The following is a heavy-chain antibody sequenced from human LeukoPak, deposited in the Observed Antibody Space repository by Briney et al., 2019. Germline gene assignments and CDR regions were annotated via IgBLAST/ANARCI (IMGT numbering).Heavy chain of an antibody. CDR1: GDSVSDTTHY. V-gene: IGHV4-39*01. CDR2: IYYTGST. D-gene: IGHD3-9*01. CDR3: ARLTKGRFFDFVFDF. Sequence: PSETLSLTCTVSGDSVSDTTHYWGWIRQPPGKGLEWIGNIYYTGSTYSNPSLRSRVTMSVDTSKNQFSLKMSSVTAADTAVYYCARLTKGRFFDFVFDFWAQGTLLTVSS. J-gene: IGHJ4*02.